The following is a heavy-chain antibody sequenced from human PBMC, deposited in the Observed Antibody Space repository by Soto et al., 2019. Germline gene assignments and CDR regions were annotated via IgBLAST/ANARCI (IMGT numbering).Heavy chain of an antibody. CDR2: IYYSGST. V-gene: IGHV4-59*08. D-gene: IGHD3-22*01. Sequence: RRISKPTGKGLEWIGYIYYSGSTNYNPSLKSRVTISVDTSKNQFSLKLSSVTAADTAVYYCARLDDDSSGYPHYCCPATLV. J-gene: IGHJ4*02. CDR3: ARLDDDSSGYPHY.